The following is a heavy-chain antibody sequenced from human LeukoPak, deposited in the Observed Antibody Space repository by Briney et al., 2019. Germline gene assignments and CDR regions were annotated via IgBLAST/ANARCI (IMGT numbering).Heavy chain of an antibody. CDR1: GGSISSSSYY. CDR2: IYYSGST. V-gene: IGHV4-39*07. CDR3: AGGVITMIADY. Sequence: SETLSLTCTVSGGSISSSSYYWGWIRQPPGKGLEWIGSIYYSGSTYYNPSLKSRVTISIDTSKNQFSLKLSSVTAADTAVYYCAGGVITMIADYWGQGTLVTVSS. D-gene: IGHD3-22*01. J-gene: IGHJ4*02.